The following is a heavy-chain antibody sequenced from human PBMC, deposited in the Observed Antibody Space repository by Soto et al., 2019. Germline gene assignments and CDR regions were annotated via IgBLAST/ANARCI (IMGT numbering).Heavy chain of an antibody. CDR1: GGSIRSGDYY. CDR2: IYYTWST. CDR3: ASFQVGPTGYDAFDI. J-gene: IGHJ3*02. V-gene: IGHV4-30-4*01. Sequence: QVQLQESGPGLVKPSQTLSLTCTVSGGSIRSGDYYWSWIRQPQGKGLEWIGNIYYTWSTYYNPSLRSLLPISGDKSNNQFSLCLTSVTAAATALYYCASFQVGPTGYDAFDILGQGTTVTVSS. D-gene: IGHD1-26*01.